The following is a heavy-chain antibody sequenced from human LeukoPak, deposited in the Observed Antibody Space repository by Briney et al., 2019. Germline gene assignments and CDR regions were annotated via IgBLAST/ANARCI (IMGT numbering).Heavy chain of an antibody. CDR3: ARGTGRLLRYYYGMDV. V-gene: IGHV4-30-4*01. CDR1: GGSISSGDYY. Sequence: SETLSLTCTVSGGSISSGDYYWSWIRQPPGKGLEWIGYIYYSGSTYYNPSLKSRVTISVDTSKNQFSLKLSSATAADTAVYYCARGTGRLLRYYYGMDVWGQGTTVTVSS. J-gene: IGHJ6*02. CDR2: IYYSGST. D-gene: IGHD1-26*01.